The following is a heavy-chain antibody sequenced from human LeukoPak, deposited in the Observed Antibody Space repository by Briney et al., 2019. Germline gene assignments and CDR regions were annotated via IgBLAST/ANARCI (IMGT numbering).Heavy chain of an antibody. J-gene: IGHJ6*02. CDR3: ARVTMVRGNIYYYYGMDV. Sequence: PSETLSLTCTVSGGSISSYYWSWIRQPAGKGLEWIGRIYTSGSTNYNPSLKSRVTMSVDTSKNQFSLKLSSVTAADTAVYYCARVTMVRGNIYYYYGMDVWGQGTTVTVSS. CDR1: GGSISSYY. CDR2: IYTSGST. V-gene: IGHV4-4*07. D-gene: IGHD3-10*01.